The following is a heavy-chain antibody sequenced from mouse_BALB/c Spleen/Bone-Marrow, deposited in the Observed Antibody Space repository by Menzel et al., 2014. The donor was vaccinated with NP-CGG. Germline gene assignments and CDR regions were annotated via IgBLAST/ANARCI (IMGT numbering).Heavy chain of an antibody. D-gene: IGHD4-1*01. CDR3: TRARPGGFAY. V-gene: IGHV1S81*02. CDR2: VNPNNGGT. J-gene: IGHJ3*01. CDR1: GYTFTSYY. Sequence: VQLQESGAGLVKPGASVKLSCKASGYTFTSYYLYWVKQRPGQGLEWIGEVNPNNGGTNFNEKFKSKATLTVDKSSSTVYMQLSSLTSEDSAVYYCTRARPGGFAYWGQGTLVTVSA.